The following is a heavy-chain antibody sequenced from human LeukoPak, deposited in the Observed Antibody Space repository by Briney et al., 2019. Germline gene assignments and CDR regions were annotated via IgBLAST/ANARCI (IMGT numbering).Heavy chain of an antibody. V-gene: IGHV3-9*01. CDR3: AKCDSSSFGLDY. CDR1: GLTFDDYA. Sequence: GGSLRLSCAASGLTFDDYAMHWVRHAHGKGLEWVSGISWNSGSIGYADSVKGRFTISRDNAKNSLYLQMNSLRAEDTAVYYCAKCDSSSFGLDYWGKGTLVTVSS. J-gene: IGHJ4*02. CDR2: ISWNSGSI. D-gene: IGHD6-6*01.